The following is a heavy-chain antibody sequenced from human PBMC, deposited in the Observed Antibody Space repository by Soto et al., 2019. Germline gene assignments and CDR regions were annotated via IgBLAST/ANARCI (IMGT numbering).Heavy chain of an antibody. J-gene: IGHJ5*02. Sequence: SVTLSLRYTVSGCSISSYCLSWIRQPPGKGLEWIGYIYYSGSTNYNPSLKSRVTISVDTSKNQFSLKLSSVTAADTAVYYCARERFGSSEPGGYNWFDPWGQGTLVTVSS. CDR3: ARERFGSSEPGGYNWFDP. CDR1: GCSISSYC. CDR2: IYYSGST. D-gene: IGHD6-6*01. V-gene: IGHV4-59*01.